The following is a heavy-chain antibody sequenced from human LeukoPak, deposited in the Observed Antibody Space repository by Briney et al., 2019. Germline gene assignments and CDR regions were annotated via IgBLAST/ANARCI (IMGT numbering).Heavy chain of an antibody. CDR2: IKQDGSEK. Sequence: GGSLRLSCAASGFTFSSYWMSWVRQAPGKGLEWVANIKQDGSEKYYVDSVKGRFTISRDNAKNSLYLQMNSLRAEATAVYYCARDIPPPKTTVVTPDGYWGQGPLVTVSS. CDR1: GFTFSSYW. CDR3: ARDIPPPKTTVVTPDGY. J-gene: IGHJ4*02. D-gene: IGHD4-23*01. V-gene: IGHV3-7*01.